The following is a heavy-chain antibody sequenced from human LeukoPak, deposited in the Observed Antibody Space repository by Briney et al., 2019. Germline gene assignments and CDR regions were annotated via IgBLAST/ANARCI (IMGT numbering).Heavy chain of an antibody. Sequence: SETLSLTCAVYGGSFSGYYWSWIRQPPGKGLEWIGEINHSGSTNYNPSLKSRVTISVDTSKNQFSLKLSSVTAADTAVYYCARVGDGYYYDSSGYYYVAFDPWGQGTLVTVSS. V-gene: IGHV4-34*01. CDR3: ARVGDGYYYDSSGYYYVAFDP. J-gene: IGHJ5*02. D-gene: IGHD3-22*01. CDR1: GGSFSGYY. CDR2: INHSGST.